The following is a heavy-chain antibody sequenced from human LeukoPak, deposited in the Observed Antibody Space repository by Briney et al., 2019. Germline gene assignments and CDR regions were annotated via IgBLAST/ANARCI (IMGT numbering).Heavy chain of an antibody. V-gene: IGHV1-2*02. D-gene: IGHD3-22*01. CDR2: INPNSGDT. CDR3: ARDRPLFSSGDYYGTDV. Sequence: ASVKDSSKASGYSFSVYYVYWVRQAPGQGLEWMGWINPNSGDTNYAQKFQGRVTMTRDTSISTAYMELSRLGADDTAVYYCARDRPLFSSGDYYGTDVWGQPTTVTVSS. J-gene: IGHJ6*01. CDR1: GYSFSVYY.